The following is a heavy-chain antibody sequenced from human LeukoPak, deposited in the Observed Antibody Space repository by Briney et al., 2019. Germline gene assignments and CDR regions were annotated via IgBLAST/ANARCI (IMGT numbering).Heavy chain of an antibody. CDR1: GFTFSSYD. Sequence: GGSLRLSCAASGFTFSSYDMNWVRQAPGKGLEWVSYISSSSSYIYYADSVKSRFTISRDNAKNSVYLQMNSLRAEDTAVYYCARSDYDILTGYGMDVWGQGTTVTV. CDR2: ISSSSSYI. CDR3: ARSDYDILTGYGMDV. J-gene: IGHJ6*01. V-gene: IGHV3-21*01. D-gene: IGHD3-9*01.